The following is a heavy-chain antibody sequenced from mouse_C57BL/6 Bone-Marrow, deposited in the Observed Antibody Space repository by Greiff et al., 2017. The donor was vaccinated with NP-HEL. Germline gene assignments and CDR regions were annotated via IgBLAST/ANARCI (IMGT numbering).Heavy chain of an antibody. CDR3: ARYGTTVVAHWYFDV. CDR2: IYPRSGNT. J-gene: IGHJ1*03. CDR1: GYTFTSYG. D-gene: IGHD1-1*01. V-gene: IGHV1-81*01. Sequence: VQLQQSGAELARPGASVKLSCKASGYTFTSYGISWVKQRTGQGLEWIGKIYPRSGNTYYNEKFKGKATLTADKSSSTAYMELRSLTSEDSAVYFCARYGTTVVAHWYFDVWGTGTTVTVSS.